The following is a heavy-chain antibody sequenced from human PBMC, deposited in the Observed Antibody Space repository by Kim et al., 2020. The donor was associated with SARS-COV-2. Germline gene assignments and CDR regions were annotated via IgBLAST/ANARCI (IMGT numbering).Heavy chain of an antibody. CDR2: ISSSSSYI. Sequence: GGSLRLSCAASGFTFSSYSMNWVRQAPGKGLEWVSSISSSSSYIYYADSVKGRFTISRDNAKNSLYLQMHSLRAEDTAVYYCARVPDAVGPEFRGDSYASFGYWGQGTLVTASS. CDR1: GFTFSSYS. D-gene: IGHD5-18*01. J-gene: IGHJ4*02. V-gene: IGHV3-21*01. CDR3: ARVPDAVGPEFRGDSYASFGY.